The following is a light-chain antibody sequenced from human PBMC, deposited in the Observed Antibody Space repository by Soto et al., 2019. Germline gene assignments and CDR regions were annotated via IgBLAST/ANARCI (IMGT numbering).Light chain of an antibody. CDR3: QQLNSDPRT. J-gene: IGKJ2*01. Sequence: DIQLTQSPSFLSASVGDRVTITCRASQGISSYLAWYQQRPGKAPKLLIYAASTLQSGVPSRFSGSGSGTEFTLTISSLQPEDVATFYCQQLNSDPRTFGQGTKLEIK. CDR2: AAS. V-gene: IGKV1-9*01. CDR1: QGISSY.